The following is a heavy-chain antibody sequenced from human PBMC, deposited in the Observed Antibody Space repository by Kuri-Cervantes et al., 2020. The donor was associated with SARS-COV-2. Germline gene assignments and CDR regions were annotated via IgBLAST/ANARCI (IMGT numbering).Heavy chain of an antibody. CDR3: AGGTTYYYDSSHPGFDY. J-gene: IGHJ4*02. CDR2: IYSGGST. D-gene: IGHD3-22*01. CDR1: GFTVSSNY. Sequence: GGSLRLSWAASGFTVSSNYMSWVRQAPGKGLEWVSVIYSGGSTYYADSVKGRFTISRDSSKNTLYLQMNSLRAEDTAVYYCAGGTTYYYDSSHPGFDYWGQGTLVTVSS. V-gene: IGHV3-53*01.